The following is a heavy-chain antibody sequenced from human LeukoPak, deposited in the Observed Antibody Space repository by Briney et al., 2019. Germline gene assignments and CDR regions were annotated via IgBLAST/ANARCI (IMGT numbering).Heavy chain of an antibody. CDR3: AREVTGGTAMNY. CDR1: GGSISSYY. J-gene: IGHJ4*02. Sequence: SETLSLTCTVSGGSISSYYWSWIRQPPGKGLEWIGYIYYSGSTNYNPSLKSRVTISVDTSKNQFSLKLSSVTAADTAVYYCAREVTGGTAMNYWGQGTLVTVSS. V-gene: IGHV4-59*01. D-gene: IGHD5-18*01. CDR2: IYYSGST.